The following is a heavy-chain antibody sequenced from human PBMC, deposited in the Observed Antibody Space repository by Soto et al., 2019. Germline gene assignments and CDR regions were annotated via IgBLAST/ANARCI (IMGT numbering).Heavy chain of an antibody. V-gene: IGHV3-21*01. CDR2: ISSSSNYI. CDR3: ARDLRPGITGTIDY. CDR1: GFTFTTYA. Sequence: GGSLRLSCAASGFTFTTYAMNWVRQAPGKGLEWVSSISSSSNYIYYADSVKGRFTISRDNAKNSQYLQLNSLGAEDTAVYYCARDLRPGITGTIDYWGQGTLVTVSS. D-gene: IGHD1-7*01. J-gene: IGHJ4*02.